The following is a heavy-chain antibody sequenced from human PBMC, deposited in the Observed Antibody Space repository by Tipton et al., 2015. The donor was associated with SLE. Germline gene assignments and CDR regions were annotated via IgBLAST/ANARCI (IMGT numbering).Heavy chain of an antibody. CDR3: SRVRGRYCSGASCYSPDY. V-gene: IGHV4-31*03. J-gene: IGHJ4*02. Sequence: TLSLTCSVSGGSISSGAYYWSWIRQPPGKGLEWVGYIYYSGSTSYNPSLKTRLSMSIDTSKNQFSLTLSSVTAADTAVYYCSRVRGRYCSGASCYSPDYWGQGTMVTVSS. D-gene: IGHD2-15*01. CDR1: GGSISSGAYY. CDR2: IYYSGST.